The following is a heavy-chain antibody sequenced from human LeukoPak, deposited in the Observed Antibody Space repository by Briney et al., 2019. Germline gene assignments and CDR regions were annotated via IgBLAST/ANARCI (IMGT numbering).Heavy chain of an antibody. D-gene: IGHD2-2*01. J-gene: IGHJ4*02. V-gene: IGHV3-21*01. CDR2: ISGDSRYI. CDR3: ARAPTVLVGYCSSSSCQADY. Sequence: PGGSLRLSCAASGLTVTNAWMHWFRQAPGKGLEWVSAISGDSRYIYYADSVRGRFTISRDNAENSLYLQMNSLRVEDTAVYYCARAPTVLVGYCSSSSCQADYWGQGTLVTVSS. CDR1: GLTVTNAW.